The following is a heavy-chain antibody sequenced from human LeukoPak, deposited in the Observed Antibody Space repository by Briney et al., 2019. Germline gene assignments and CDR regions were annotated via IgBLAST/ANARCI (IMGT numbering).Heavy chain of an antibody. CDR1: GYTFTGYY. Sequence: GASVKVSRKASGYTFTGYYMHWVRQAPGQGLEWMGWINPNSGGTNYEPKFQGRVTMTRDTSISTAYMELSRLRSDDTAVYYCARDHVGDGRDYWGQGTLVTVSS. V-gene: IGHV1-2*02. J-gene: IGHJ4*02. CDR3: ARDHVGDGRDY. CDR2: INPNSGGT. D-gene: IGHD2-21*02.